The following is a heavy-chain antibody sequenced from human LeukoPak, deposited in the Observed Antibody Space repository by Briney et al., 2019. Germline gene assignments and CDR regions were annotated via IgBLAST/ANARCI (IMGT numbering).Heavy chain of an antibody. Sequence: SETLSLTCSVSGYSISSGYYWGWIRQPPGKGLEWTGIIYQSGKTYCNPSLESRVTISVDTSKNQFSLKMNSMTAPDTAVYYCARGLPGGQLSRYDYWGPGTLVTVSS. CDR2: IYQSGKT. J-gene: IGHJ4*02. V-gene: IGHV4-38-2*02. D-gene: IGHD6-13*01. CDR1: GYSISSGYY. CDR3: ARGLPGGQLSRYDY.